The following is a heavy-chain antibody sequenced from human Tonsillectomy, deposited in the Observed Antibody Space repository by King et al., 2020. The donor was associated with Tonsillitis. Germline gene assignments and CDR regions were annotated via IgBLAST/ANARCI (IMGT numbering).Heavy chain of an antibody. CDR1: GYSFTSYW. CDR2: IYPGDSDT. D-gene: IGHD2-2*01. V-gene: IGHV5-51*01. CDR3: ARPAGYCSSTSAGCYFEY. Sequence: DVQLVESGAEVKKPGESLKISCKGSGYSFTSYWIGWLRQMPGKGLEWMGIIYPGDSDTRYSPSFQGQVTFSADKSISTAYLQWSSLKASDTAMYYCARPAGYCSSTSAGCYFEYWGQGTLVTVSS. J-gene: IGHJ4*02.